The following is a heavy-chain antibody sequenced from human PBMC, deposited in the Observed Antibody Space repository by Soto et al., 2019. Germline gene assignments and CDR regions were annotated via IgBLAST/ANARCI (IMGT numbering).Heavy chain of an antibody. CDR3: ARSLPHDYGDYGWFDP. CDR1: GGTFSSYA. V-gene: IGHV1-69*01. D-gene: IGHD4-17*01. J-gene: IGHJ5*02. CDR2: IIPIFGTA. Sequence: QVQLVQSGAEVKKPGSSVKVSCKASGGTFSSYAISWVRQAPGQGLEWMGGIIPIFGTANYAQKFQGRVTITAEESTSTAYMELSSLRSEDTAVYYCARSLPHDYGDYGWFDPWGQGTLVTVSS.